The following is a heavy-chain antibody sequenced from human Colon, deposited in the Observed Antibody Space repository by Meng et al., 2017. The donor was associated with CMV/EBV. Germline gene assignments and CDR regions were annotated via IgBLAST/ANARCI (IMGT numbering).Heavy chain of an antibody. V-gene: IGHV3-66*01. CDR2: FYSGGGT. CDR3: ARGGYDFWTDYLHY. Sequence: GESLKISCAASGFTVSGNYMSWVRQAPGKGLEWVSVFYSGGGTYYADSVKGRFTISRDNSKNTLYLQMNSLRAEDTAIYYCARGGYDFWTDYLHYWGQGTLVTVSS. D-gene: IGHD3-3*01. J-gene: IGHJ4*02. CDR1: GFTVSGNY.